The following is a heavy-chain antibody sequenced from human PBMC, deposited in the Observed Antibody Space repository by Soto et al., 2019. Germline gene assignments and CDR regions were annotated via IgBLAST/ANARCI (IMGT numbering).Heavy chain of an antibody. CDR2: IYYSGST. V-gene: IGHV4-31*03. J-gene: IGHJ4*02. CDR1: GASISSGGYY. CDR3: ARAPLN. Sequence: QVHLQESGPGLLKPSQTLSLTCTVSGASISSGGYYWTWIRQHAGKGLEWIGYIYYSGSTSSNPSLKSRVTLSVDTSKNQFSLKLSSVTAADTAVYYCARAPLNWGQGTLVTVSS.